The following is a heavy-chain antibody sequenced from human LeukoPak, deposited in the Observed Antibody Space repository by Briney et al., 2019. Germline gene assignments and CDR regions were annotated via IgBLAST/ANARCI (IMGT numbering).Heavy chain of an antibody. D-gene: IGHD3-9*01. CDR3: ARNHYYDILTGSVTYAMDV. J-gene: IGHJ6*02. V-gene: IGHV1-18*01. Sequence: GASVKVSCKASGYTFTNYGISWVRQAPGQGLEWMGWVSPYNGNTNYAQKLQGRVATTTDTSTSTAYMELRSLRSDDTAVYYCARNHYYDILTGSVTYAMDVWGQGTTVTVSS. CDR2: VSPYNGNT. CDR1: GYTFTNYG.